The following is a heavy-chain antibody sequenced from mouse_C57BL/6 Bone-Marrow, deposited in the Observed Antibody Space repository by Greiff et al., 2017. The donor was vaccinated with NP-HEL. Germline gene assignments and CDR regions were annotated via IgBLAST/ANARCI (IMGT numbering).Heavy chain of an antibody. CDR2: INPNNGGT. V-gene: IGHV1-18*01. J-gene: IGHJ4*01. D-gene: IGHD2-2*01. CDR1: GYTFTDYN. CDR3: ARSPKDLLWFIYYAMDY. Sequence: VQLQQSGPELVKPGASVKIPCKASGYTFTDYNMDWVKQSHGKSLEWIGDINPNNGGTIYNQKFKGKATLTVDKSSSTAYMELRSLTSEDTAVYYCARSPKDLLWFIYYAMDYWGQGTSVTVSS.